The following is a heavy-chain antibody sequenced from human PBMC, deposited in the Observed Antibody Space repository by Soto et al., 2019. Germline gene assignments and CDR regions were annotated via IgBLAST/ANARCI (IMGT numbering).Heavy chain of an antibody. J-gene: IGHJ4*02. Sequence: SETLSLTCTVSNDSISSGYYWGWIRQSPGEGLEWIVSMYHSGTTYYNPSLKSRVIISVDTSKNQFSLKLTSVTSADTAVYFCARVAFGPIDYWGQGTLVTVSS. CDR3: ARVAFGPIDY. V-gene: IGHV4-38-2*02. CDR1: NDSISSGYY. D-gene: IGHD3-16*01. CDR2: MYHSGTT.